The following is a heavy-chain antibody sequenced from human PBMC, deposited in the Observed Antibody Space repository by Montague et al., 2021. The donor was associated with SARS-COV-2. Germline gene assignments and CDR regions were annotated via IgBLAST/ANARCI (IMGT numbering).Heavy chain of an antibody. J-gene: IGHJ5*02. CDR2: IYYSGST. CDR1: GGSFSGYY. Sequence: SETLSLTCAVYGGSFSGYYWSWIRQPPGKGLEWIGYIYYSGSTNXNPSLKSRVTTSVDTSKNQFSLKLSSVTAADTAVYYCARVSRITIFGVVGWFDPWGQGTLVTVSS. D-gene: IGHD3-3*01. V-gene: IGHV4-59*01. CDR3: ARVSRITIFGVVGWFDP.